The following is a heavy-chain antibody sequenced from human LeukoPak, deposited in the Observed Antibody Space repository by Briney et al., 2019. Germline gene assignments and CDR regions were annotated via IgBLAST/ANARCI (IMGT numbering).Heavy chain of an antibody. CDR3: AKEAQSGTYYLSRLDY. CDR2: ISSSSSYI. V-gene: IGHV3-21*01. CDR1: GFTFSSYS. Sequence: PGGSLRLSCAASGFTFSSYSMNWVRQAPGKGLEWVASISSSSSYIYYADSVKGRFTISRDNAKNSLYLQMNSLRVDDTAVFYCAKEAQSGTYYLSRLDYWGQGNLVTVSS. D-gene: IGHD3-10*01. J-gene: IGHJ4*02.